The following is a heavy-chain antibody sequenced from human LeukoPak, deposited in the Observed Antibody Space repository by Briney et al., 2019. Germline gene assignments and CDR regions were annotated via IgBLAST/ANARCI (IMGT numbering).Heavy chain of an antibody. D-gene: IGHD4-11*01. CDR3: AREWDDYSNYGRVIWFDP. CDR1: GYTFTSYG. CDR2: ISAYNGNT. V-gene: IGHV1-18*01. Sequence: GASVKVSCKASGYTFTSYGISWVRQAPGQGLEWIGWISAYNGNTNYAQKLQGRVSMTTDTSTSKAYMELRSLRSDDTAVYYCAREWDDYSNYGRVIWFDPWGQGTLVTVSS. J-gene: IGHJ5*02.